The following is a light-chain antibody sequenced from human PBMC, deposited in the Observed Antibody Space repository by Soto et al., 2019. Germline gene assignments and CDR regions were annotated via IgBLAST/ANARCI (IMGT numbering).Light chain of an antibody. CDR3: QQVNSYPFP. J-gene: IGKJ3*01. CDR1: QGISSF. Sequence: DIQLTQSPPYLSASVGDRVTIICRASQGISSFLAWYQQKPGRAPKLLVYGASTVERGVPSRFSGSGSGAEFTLTISSLKPEDCATYYCQQVNSYPFPFVPGTRVDIK. CDR2: GAS. V-gene: IGKV1-9*01.